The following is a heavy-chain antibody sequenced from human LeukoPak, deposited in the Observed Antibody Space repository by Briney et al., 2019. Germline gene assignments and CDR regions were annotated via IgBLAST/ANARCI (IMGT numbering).Heavy chain of an antibody. CDR3: ARRSEVVAATVSGREFDY. D-gene: IGHD2-15*01. J-gene: IGHJ4*02. Sequence: PSETLSLTCAVYGGSFSGYYWSWIRQPPGKGLEWIGEINHSGSTNYNPSLKSRVTISVDTSKNQFSLKLSSVTAADTAVYYCARRSEVVAATVSGREFDYWGQGTLVTVSS. V-gene: IGHV4-34*01. CDR1: GGSFSGYY. CDR2: INHSGST.